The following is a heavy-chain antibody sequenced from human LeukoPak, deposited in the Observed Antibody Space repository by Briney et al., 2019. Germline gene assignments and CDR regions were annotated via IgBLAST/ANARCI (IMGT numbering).Heavy chain of an antibody. J-gene: IGHJ3*01. CDR2: TYYTSKWYN. D-gene: IGHD3-10*01. V-gene: IGHV6-1*01. CDR1: GDSVSSSSAT. CDR3: ARAGSPGGSSDVFDV. Sequence: SQTLSLTCAISGDSVSSSSATWNWIRQSPSRGLEWLGRTYYTSKWYNDYAVSVKSRITINPDTPKNHFSLQLNSVTPEDTAVVFCARAGSPGGSSDVFDVGGQGTMVTVSS.